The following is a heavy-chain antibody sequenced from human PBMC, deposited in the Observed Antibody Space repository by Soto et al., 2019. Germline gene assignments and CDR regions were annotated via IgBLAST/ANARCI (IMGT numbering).Heavy chain of an antibody. CDR1: VHTFTITRFP. Sequence: QVHLVQSGAEVKKPGASVRLSCQASVHTFTITRFPMHWVRQAPGHRLEWMGLINVGNDNTKYSQKFKGRVTITRAPSALTAYMELSGLRYEDTAVYYCALGYNWNYYFDYWGQGTLVTVSS. J-gene: IGHJ4*02. D-gene: IGHD1-7*01. CDR3: ALGYNWNYYFDY. V-gene: IGHV1-3*01. CDR2: INVGNDNT.